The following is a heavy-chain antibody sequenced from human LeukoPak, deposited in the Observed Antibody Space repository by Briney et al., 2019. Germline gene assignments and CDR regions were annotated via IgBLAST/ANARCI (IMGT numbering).Heavy chain of an antibody. J-gene: IGHJ3*02. CDR3: ARGGNYLLDAFDI. CDR2: INSDGSDT. V-gene: IGHV3-74*01. D-gene: IGHD1-26*01. CDR1: GFTFSSYW. Sequence: GGSLRLSCAASGFTFSSYWIHWVRQAPGKGLVWVSRINSDGSDTSYVDSVKGRFTISRDNAKNTVYLQMNRLRAEDTAVYYCARGGNYLLDAFDIWGQGTMVTVSS.